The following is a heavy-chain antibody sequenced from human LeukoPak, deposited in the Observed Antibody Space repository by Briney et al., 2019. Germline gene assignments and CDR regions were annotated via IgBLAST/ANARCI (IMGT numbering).Heavy chain of an antibody. CDR3: ARVGGGYSYQYEFDI. CDR2: IYYSGST. V-gene: IGHV4-59*01. D-gene: IGHD5-18*01. Sequence: SETLSLTCTVSGGSISTYYWSWIRQPPGKGLEWLGYIYYSGSTNYNPSLKSRVTISVDTSKNQFSLKLSSVTAADTAVYYCARVGGGYSYQYEFDIWGQGTMVTVSS. J-gene: IGHJ3*02. CDR1: GGSISTYY.